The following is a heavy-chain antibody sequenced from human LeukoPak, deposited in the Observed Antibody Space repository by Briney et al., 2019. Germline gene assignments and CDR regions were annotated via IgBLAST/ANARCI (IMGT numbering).Heavy chain of an antibody. CDR1: GFTFSSYS. J-gene: IGHJ6*02. CDR2: ISSSSSYI. CDR3: AKRSRRLTIVRGVPREDV. D-gene: IGHD3-10*01. Sequence: GGSLRLSCAASGFTFSSYSMNWVRQAPGKGLEWVSSISSSSSYIYYADSVKGRFTISRDNAKNSLYLQMNSLRAEDTAVYYCAKRSRRLTIVRGVPREDVWGQGTTVTVSS. V-gene: IGHV3-21*04.